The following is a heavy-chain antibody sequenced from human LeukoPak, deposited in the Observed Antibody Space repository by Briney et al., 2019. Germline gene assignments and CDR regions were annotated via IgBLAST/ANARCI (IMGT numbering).Heavy chain of an antibody. V-gene: IGHV4-39*01. D-gene: IGHD3-10*01. CDR3: ARLSYGSGSHYNFYFDF. Sequence: SETLSLTCTVSGGSISSGSHYWGWIRRPPGKELEWIGNIYYSGNSYYNPSLKSRVTISVDASKNQFSLNLSSVTAADTAVYYCARLSYGSGSHYNFYFDFWGQGTLVTVSA. CDR1: GGSISSGSHY. J-gene: IGHJ4*02. CDR2: IYYSGNS.